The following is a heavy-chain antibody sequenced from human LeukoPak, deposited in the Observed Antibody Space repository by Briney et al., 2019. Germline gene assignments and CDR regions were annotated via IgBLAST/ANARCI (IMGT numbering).Heavy chain of an antibody. J-gene: IGHJ4*02. CDR2: IYYSGST. Sequence: PSETLSLTCTVSGGSISSSSYYWGWIRQPPGKGLEWIGSIYYSGSTYYNPSLKSRVTISVDTSKNQFSLKLSSVTAADTAVYYCARLGIFGVVIDWGQGTLVTVSS. CDR1: GGSISSSSYY. V-gene: IGHV4-39*01. D-gene: IGHD3-3*01. CDR3: ARLGIFGVVID.